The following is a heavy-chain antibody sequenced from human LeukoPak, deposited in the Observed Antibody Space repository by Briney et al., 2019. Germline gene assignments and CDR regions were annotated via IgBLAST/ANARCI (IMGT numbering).Heavy chain of an antibody. CDR3: ARDSVAGSSVAAFDS. J-gene: IGHJ3*02. CDR1: GDSVSSNRAA. Sequence: SPTLSLTCAISGDSVSSNRAAWNWIRQSPSRGLEWLGRTYYRSKWSNDYAVSVESRIIINPDTSKNQFSLQLSSVTPEDTAMYYCARDSVAGSSVAAFDSWGQGTVVTVSS. CDR2: TYYRSKWSN. D-gene: IGHD6-19*01. V-gene: IGHV6-1*01.